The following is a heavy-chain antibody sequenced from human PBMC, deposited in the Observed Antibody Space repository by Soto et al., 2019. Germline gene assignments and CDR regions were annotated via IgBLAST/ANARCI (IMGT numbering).Heavy chain of an antibody. CDR2: ISGSGGST. D-gene: IGHD3-22*01. CDR1: GLTFSSYA. Sequence: GGSLRLSCAASGLTFSSYAMGWVRQAPGKGLEWVSAISGSGGSTYYADSVKGRFTISRDNSKNTLYLQMNSLRAEDTAVYYCAKPVPNYYDSSGYSYAFDIWGQGTMVTVSS. V-gene: IGHV3-23*01. CDR3: AKPVPNYYDSSGYSYAFDI. J-gene: IGHJ3*02.